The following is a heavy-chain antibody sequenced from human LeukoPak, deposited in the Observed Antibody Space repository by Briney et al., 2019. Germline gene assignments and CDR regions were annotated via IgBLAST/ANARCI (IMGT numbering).Heavy chain of an antibody. CDR3: ARVVGWDCSGGSCYTGSSLYYYYYMDV. CDR1: GGSISSYY. CDR2: IYTSGST. Sequence: SETLSLTCTVSGGSISSYYWSWIRQPAGKGLEWIGRIYTSGSTNYNPSLKSRDTMSVDTSKNQFSLKLSSVTAADTAVYYCARVVGWDCSGGSCYTGSSLYYYYYMDVWGKGTTVTVSS. V-gene: IGHV4-4*07. D-gene: IGHD2-15*01. J-gene: IGHJ6*03.